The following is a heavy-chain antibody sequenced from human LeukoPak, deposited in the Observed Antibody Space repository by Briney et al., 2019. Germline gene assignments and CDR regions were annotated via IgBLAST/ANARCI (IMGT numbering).Heavy chain of an antibody. CDR2: IYSGGNT. CDR1: EFSVSTNY. Sequence: GGSLRLSCTASEFSVSTNYMTWVRQAPGKGLEWVSVIYSGGNTYYADSVKGRFTISRDNAKNSLYLQLNSLRAEDTAVYYCARGEVGIPKDYWGQGTLVTVSS. J-gene: IGHJ4*02. D-gene: IGHD4-23*01. CDR3: ARGEVGIPKDY. V-gene: IGHV3-53*01.